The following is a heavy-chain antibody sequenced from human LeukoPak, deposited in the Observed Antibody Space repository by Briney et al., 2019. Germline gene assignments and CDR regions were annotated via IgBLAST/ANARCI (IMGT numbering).Heavy chain of an antibody. CDR3: ARHPSYFSGWPLDY. J-gene: IGHJ4*02. V-gene: IGHV5-51*01. D-gene: IGHD6-19*01. CDR1: EYSLTNYW. CDR2: IYLGDSDT. Sequence: GESLKISCQGSEYSLTNYWIGWVRQMPGEGLEWMGIIYLGDSDTRYSPSFQSQVTISADKSISTAFLQWSSLKASDTAVYYCARHPSYFSGWPLDYWGQGTLVTVSS.